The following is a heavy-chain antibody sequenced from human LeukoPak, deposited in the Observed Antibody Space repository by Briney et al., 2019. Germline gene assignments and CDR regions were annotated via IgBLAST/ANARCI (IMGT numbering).Heavy chain of an antibody. CDR2: ISSSSSDI. CDR1: GFTFSSYR. J-gene: IGHJ4*02. CDR3: ARDDFHDGSGYKNFDY. D-gene: IGHD3-22*01. Sequence: NPGGSLRLSCAASGFTFSSYRMSWVRQAPGKGLEWVSSISSSSSDIYYADSVKGRFTVSRDNAKNSLYLQMNSLRAEDTAVYYCARDDFHDGSGYKNFDYWGQGTLVTVSS. V-gene: IGHV3-21*01.